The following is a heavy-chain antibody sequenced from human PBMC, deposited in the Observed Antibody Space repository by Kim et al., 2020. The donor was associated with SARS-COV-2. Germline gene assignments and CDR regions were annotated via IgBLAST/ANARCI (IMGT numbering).Heavy chain of an antibody. CDR1: GGSVSSGSYY. Sequence: SETLSLTCTVSGGSVSSGSYYWSWIRQPPGKGLEWIGYIYYSGSTNYNPSLKSRVTISVDTSKNQFSLKLSSVTAADTAVYYCARMGGSYFDYWGQGTLVTVSS. D-gene: IGHD5-12*01. CDR2: IYYSGST. J-gene: IGHJ4*02. V-gene: IGHV4-61*01. CDR3: ARMGGSYFDY.